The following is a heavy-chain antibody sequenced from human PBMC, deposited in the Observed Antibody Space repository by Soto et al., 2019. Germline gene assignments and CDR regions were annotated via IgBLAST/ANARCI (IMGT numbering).Heavy chain of an antibody. V-gene: IGHV3-48*02. Sequence: GGSLRLSCGASGFTFSSYSMNWVRQAPGKGLEWVSYISSSSSTIYYADSVKGRFTISRDNAKNSLYLQMNSLRDEDTAVYYCARDLRGYDFWSGYPGAGYYYYGMDVWGQGTTVTVSS. J-gene: IGHJ6*02. D-gene: IGHD3-3*01. CDR2: ISSSSSTI. CDR1: GFTFSSYS. CDR3: ARDLRGYDFWSGYPGAGYYYYGMDV.